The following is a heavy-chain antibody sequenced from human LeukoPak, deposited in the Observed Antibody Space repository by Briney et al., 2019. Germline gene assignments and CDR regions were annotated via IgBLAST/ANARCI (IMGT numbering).Heavy chain of an antibody. CDR2: IKQDGSEK. Sequence: GGSLRLSCAASGFTFSSYWMSWVRQAPGKGLEWVANIKQDGSEKYYVDSVKGRFTISRDNAKNSLYLQMNSLRAEDTAVYYCARDFRRSTIFGVVTTVRGFEYWGQGTLVTVSS. CDR3: ARDFRRSTIFGVVTTVRGFEY. D-gene: IGHD3-3*01. J-gene: IGHJ4*02. V-gene: IGHV3-7*01. CDR1: GFTFSSYW.